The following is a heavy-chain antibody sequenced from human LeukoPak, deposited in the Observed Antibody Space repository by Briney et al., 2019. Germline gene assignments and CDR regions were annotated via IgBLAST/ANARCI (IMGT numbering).Heavy chain of an antibody. V-gene: IGHV3-23*01. CDR1: GFTLSTYA. Sequence: GGSLRLSCLTSGFTLSTYAMSWVRQAPGKGLEWVSSISGSGGSTYYADSVKGRFTISRDNSKNTLYLQVNSLRAEDTAVYYCAKEKALVVITYFDYWGQGTLVTVSS. CDR3: AKEKALVVITYFDY. D-gene: IGHD3-22*01. J-gene: IGHJ4*02. CDR2: ISGSGGST.